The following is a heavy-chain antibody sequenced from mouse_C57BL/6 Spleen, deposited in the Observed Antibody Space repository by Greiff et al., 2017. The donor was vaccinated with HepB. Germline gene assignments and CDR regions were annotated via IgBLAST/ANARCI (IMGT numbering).Heavy chain of an antibody. V-gene: IGHV1-39*01. CDR2: INPNYGTT. D-gene: IGHD2-2*01. CDR3: ASMRMVTTHYAMDY. J-gene: IGHJ4*01. Sequence: EVQLQQSGPELVKPGASVKISCKASGYSFTDYNMNWVKQSNRKSLEWIGVINPNYGTTSYNQKFKGKATLTVDQSSSTAYMQLNSLTSEDSAVYYCASMRMVTTHYAMDYWGQGTSVTVSS. CDR1: GYSFTDYN.